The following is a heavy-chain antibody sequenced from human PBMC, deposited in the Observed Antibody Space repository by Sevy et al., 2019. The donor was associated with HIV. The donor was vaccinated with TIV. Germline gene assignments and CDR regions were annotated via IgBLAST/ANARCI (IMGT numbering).Heavy chain of an antibody. CDR1: GFIFSNFW. Sequence: GGSLRLSCAGSGFIFSNFWMTWVRQGPGKGLEWVATINQHGSDKYYVDSVKGRFTISRDNAKNSVYLQMSSLRVEDTAMYYCAKGQTDYYDTSGPVDYWGQGTLVTVSS. J-gene: IGHJ4*02. CDR3: AKGQTDYYDTSGPVDY. D-gene: IGHD3-22*01. CDR2: INQHGSDK. V-gene: IGHV3-7*01.